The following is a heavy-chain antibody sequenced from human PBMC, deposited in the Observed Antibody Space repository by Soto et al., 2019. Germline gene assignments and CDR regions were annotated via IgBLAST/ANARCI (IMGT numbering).Heavy chain of an antibody. J-gene: IGHJ6*02. CDR3: ASSVAGLTVYYYYGMDV. CDR2: IYYSGST. Sequence: QVQLQESGPGLVKPSETLSLTCTVSGGSVSSGSYYWSWIRQPPGKGLEWIGYIYYSGSTNYNPSLKSRVTISVDTSKNQFSLKLSSVTAADTAVYYCASSVAGLTVYYYYGMDVWGQGTTVTVSS. D-gene: IGHD6-19*01. CDR1: GGSVSSGSYY. V-gene: IGHV4-61*01.